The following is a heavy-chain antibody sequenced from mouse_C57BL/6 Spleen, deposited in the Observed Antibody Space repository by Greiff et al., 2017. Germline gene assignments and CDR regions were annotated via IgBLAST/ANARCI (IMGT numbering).Heavy chain of an antibody. D-gene: IGHD1-1*01. J-gene: IGHJ2*01. Sequence: QVQLQQPGAELVKPGASVKMSCKASGYTFTSYWITWVKQRPGQGLEWIGDIYPGSGSTNYNEKFKSKATLTVDTSSSTAYMQLSSLTSEDSAVYFCAREYGSRRGFNYWGQGTTLTVSS. CDR3: AREYGSRRGFNY. CDR1: GYTFTSYW. V-gene: IGHV1-55*01. CDR2: IYPGSGST.